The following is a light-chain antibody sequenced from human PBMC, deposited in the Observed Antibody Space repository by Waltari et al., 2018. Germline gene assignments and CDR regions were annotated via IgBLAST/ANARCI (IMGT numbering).Light chain of an antibody. Sequence: QSALTQPASVSGSPGQSITISCTGTSSDIGGYNYVSWYQQHPGKDTKLMIFDVSSRPSGLSNRFSCAKSGNTASLTISELQAADEADYYCSAYTRGSTLVVGGGTKLTVL. CDR2: DVS. CDR1: SSDIGGYNY. J-gene: IGLJ3*02. V-gene: IGLV2-14*03. CDR3: SAYTRGSTLV.